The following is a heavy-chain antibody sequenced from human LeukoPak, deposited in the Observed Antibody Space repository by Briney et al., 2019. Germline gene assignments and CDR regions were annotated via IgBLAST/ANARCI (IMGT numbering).Heavy chain of an antibody. Sequence: GGSLRLSCVGSGLSVRDFEMNWVRQAPGKGLEGVAHIRADGTTKWYADSVRGRFNIARDNARNSLFLQMNSLRAEDTATYYCSRRFRDWGQGILVTVSS. CDR2: IRADGTTK. V-gene: IGHV3-48*03. CDR1: GLSVRDFE. J-gene: IGHJ4*02. D-gene: IGHD5-24*01. CDR3: SRRFRD.